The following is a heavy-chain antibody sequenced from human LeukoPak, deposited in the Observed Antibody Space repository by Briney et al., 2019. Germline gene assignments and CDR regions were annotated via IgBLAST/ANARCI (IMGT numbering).Heavy chain of an antibody. J-gene: IGHJ6*02. V-gene: IGHV3-23*01. CDR1: GFTFSSYA. CDR2: ISGGGGST. D-gene: IGHD3-3*01. Sequence: PGGSLRLSCAASGFTFSSYAMSWVRQAPGKGLEWVSVISGGGGSTHYADSVKGRFTISRDNSKNTLYLQMNSLRAEDTALYYCAKDLERIYDFWSGLSRTYYYGMDVWGQGTTVIVSS. CDR3: AKDLERIYDFWSGLSRTYYYGMDV.